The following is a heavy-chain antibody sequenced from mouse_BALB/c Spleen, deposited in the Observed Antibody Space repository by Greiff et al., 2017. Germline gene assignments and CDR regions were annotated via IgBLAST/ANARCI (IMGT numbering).Heavy chain of an antibody. CDR3: ARSSAGYGNSFFAY. V-gene: IGHV5-4*02. CDR1: GFTFSDYY. J-gene: IGHJ3*01. CDR2: ISDGGSYT. D-gene: IGHD2-1*01. Sequence: EVKLMESGGGLVKPGGSLKLSCAASGFTFSDYYMYWVRQTPEKRLEWVATISDGGSYTYYPDSVKGRFTISRDNAKNNLYLQMSSLKTEDTAMYDCARSSAGYGNSFFAYWGQGTLVTVSA.